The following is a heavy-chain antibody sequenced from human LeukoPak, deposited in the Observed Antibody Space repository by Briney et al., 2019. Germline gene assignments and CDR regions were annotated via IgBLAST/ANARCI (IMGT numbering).Heavy chain of an antibody. V-gene: IGHV3-23*01. CDR3: AKEKCSTILSGYCPSDY. CDR2: ISSSDDNR. CDR1: GLTFKNYA. Sequence: GGALRLSCAASGLTFKNYAMSWVRQAPGKGVEGVSGISSSDDNRYYTDSVKGRFTISRANSKTTLYLQMNSLRAEDTAVYYCAKEKCSTILSGYCPSDYPGQGIPVTASS. J-gene: IGHJ4*02. D-gene: IGHD5-12*01.